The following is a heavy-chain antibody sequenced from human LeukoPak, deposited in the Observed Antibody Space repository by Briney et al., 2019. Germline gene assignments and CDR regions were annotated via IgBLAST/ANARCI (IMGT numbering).Heavy chain of an antibody. Sequence: GGSLRLSCAASGFTFSSYAMSWVRQAPGKGLEWVSVIYSGGNTYYADSVKGRFTISRDNSKNTLYLQMNSLRAEDTAVYYCARDGGGDTSGYFGYWGQGTLVTVSS. D-gene: IGHD3-22*01. CDR3: ARDGGGDTSGYFGY. J-gene: IGHJ4*02. V-gene: IGHV3-66*01. CDR1: GFTFSSYA. CDR2: IYSGGNT.